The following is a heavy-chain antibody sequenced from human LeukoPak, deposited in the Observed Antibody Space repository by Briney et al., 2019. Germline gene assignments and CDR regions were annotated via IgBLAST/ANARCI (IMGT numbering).Heavy chain of an antibody. V-gene: IGHV3-7*01. J-gene: IGHJ4*02. Sequence: PGGSLRLSCAASGFSLSNYWMSWVRRAPGKGLEWVASISENGRAKPYVASVRGRFTISRDNTKNSLYLQMNSLRVEDTAVYYCARGGAAAARKRGIDYWGQGTLVTVSS. CDR3: ARGGAAAARKRGIDY. CDR1: GFSLSNYW. CDR2: ISENGRAK. D-gene: IGHD6-13*01.